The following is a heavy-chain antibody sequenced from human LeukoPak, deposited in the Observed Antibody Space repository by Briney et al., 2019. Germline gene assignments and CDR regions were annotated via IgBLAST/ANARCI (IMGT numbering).Heavy chain of an antibody. V-gene: IGHV4-4*07. CDR1: GGSISSYY. CDR2: IYTSGST. Sequence: PSETLSLTRTVSGGSISSYYWSWIRQPAGKGLEWIGRIYTSGSTNYNPSPKSRVTISVDKSKNQFSLKLSSVTAADTAVYYCARYDYYDSSGLPLDAFDIWGQGTMVTVSS. J-gene: IGHJ3*02. CDR3: ARYDYYDSSGLPLDAFDI. D-gene: IGHD3-22*01.